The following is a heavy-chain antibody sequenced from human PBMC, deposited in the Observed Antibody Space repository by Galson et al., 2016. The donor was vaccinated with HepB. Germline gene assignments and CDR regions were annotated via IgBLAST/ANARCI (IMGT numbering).Heavy chain of an antibody. CDR2: IYYTGST. Sequence: ETLSLTCTVSAGSVSSGGYYWGWIRQPPGKGLEWIGYIYYTGSTNYNPSLKSRVTISVTTSNNQFSLKLSSVTPTDTAWSYCARDVVVVNAFDIWGQGATVTISS. CDR1: AGSVSSGGYY. CDR3: ARDVVVVNAFDI. V-gene: IGHV4-61*08. J-gene: IGHJ3*02. D-gene: IGHD2-15*01.